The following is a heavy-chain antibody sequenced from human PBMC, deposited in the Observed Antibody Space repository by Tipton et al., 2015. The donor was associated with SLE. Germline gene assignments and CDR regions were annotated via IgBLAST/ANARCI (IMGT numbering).Heavy chain of an antibody. D-gene: IGHD4-23*01. Sequence: QSGPEVKKPGASVKVSCKASGNTLSSYDINWVRQATGQGLEWMGWMNPNSGNTGYAQKFQGRVTMTRNTSISTAYMELSSLRSDDTAVYFCARVYGGNSDYWGQGTLVTVSS. CDR3: ARVYGGNSDY. V-gene: IGHV1-8*01. CDR1: GNTLSSYD. CDR2: MNPNSGNT. J-gene: IGHJ4*02.